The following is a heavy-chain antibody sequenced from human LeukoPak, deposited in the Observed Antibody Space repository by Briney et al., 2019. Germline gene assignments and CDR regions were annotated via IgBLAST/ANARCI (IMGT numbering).Heavy chain of an antibody. CDR2: ISSSSSYI. J-gene: IGHJ4*02. V-gene: IGHV3-21*01. CDR3: ARVWLRTADY. CDR1: GFTFSSYS. Sequence: PGGSLRLPCAASGFTFSSYSMNWVRQAPGKGLEWVSSISSSSSYIYYADSVKGRFTISRDNAKNSLYLQMNSLRAEDTAVYYCARVWLRTADYWGQGTLVTVSS. D-gene: IGHD5-12*01.